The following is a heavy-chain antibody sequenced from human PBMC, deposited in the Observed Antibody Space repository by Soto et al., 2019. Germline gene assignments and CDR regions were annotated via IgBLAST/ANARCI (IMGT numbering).Heavy chain of an antibody. D-gene: IGHD6-13*01. Sequence: GGSLRLSCAASGFTFSSYGMHWVRQAPGKGLEWVAVIWYDGSNKYYADSVKGRFTISRDNSKNTLYLQMNSLRAEDTAVYYCARRPYSSSWCDYWGQGTLVTVSS. V-gene: IGHV3-33*01. J-gene: IGHJ4*02. CDR2: IWYDGSNK. CDR1: GFTFSSYG. CDR3: ARRPYSSSWCDY.